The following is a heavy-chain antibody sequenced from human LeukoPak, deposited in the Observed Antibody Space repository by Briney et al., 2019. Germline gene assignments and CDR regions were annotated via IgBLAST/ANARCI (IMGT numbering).Heavy chain of an antibody. V-gene: IGHV4-59*01. CDR3: ARYSSSWYAPFDY. D-gene: IGHD6-13*01. Sequence: SETLSLTCTVSGASIKNYYWSWIRQPPGKGLEWIGYIYYSGSTNYNPSLKSRVTISVDTSKNQFSLKLSSVTAADTAVYYCARYSSSWYAPFDYWGQGTLVTVSS. CDR2: IYYSGST. CDR1: GASIKNYY. J-gene: IGHJ4*02.